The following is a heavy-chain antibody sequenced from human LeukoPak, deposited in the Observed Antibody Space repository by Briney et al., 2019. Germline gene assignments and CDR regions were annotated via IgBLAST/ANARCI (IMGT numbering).Heavy chain of an antibody. CDR2: ISSSGSTI. V-gene: IGHV3-48*04. D-gene: IGHD6-13*01. J-gene: IGHJ6*03. CDR3: AREVDGSSWSLDYYYYYYMDV. Sequence: GGSLRLSCAASGFTFSSYSMNWVRQAPGKGLEWVSSISSSGSTIYYADSVKGRFTISRDNAKNSLYLQMNSLRAEDTAVYYCAREVDGSSWSLDYYYYYYMDVWGKGTTVTVSS. CDR1: GFTFSSYS.